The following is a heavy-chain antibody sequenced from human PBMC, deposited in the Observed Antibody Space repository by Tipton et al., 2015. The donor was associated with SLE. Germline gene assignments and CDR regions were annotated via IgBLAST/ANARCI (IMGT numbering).Heavy chain of an antibody. V-gene: IGHV4-59*08. J-gene: IGHJ3*02. CDR3: ARRSWWGQGAFDI. CDR2: IYYSGST. D-gene: IGHD2-8*02. Sequence: TLSLTCTVSGGSISPHYWSWIRQPPGKGLEWIGYIYYSGSTNYNPSLKSRVTISVDTSKNQFSLKLSSVTAADTAVYYCARRSWWGQGAFDIWGQGTMVTVSS. CDR1: GGSISPHY.